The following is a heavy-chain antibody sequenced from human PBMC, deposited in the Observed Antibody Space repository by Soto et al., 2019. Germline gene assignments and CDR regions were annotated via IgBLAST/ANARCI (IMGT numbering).Heavy chain of an antibody. CDR3: AAGGTRWLHSPFAY. CDR1: GHTLTELS. D-gene: IGHD1-1*01. CDR2: FDAEDGET. V-gene: IGHV1-24*01. Sequence: QVQLLQSEAEVKKPGASVKVSCKVSGHTLTELSMHWVRQAPGRGLEWMGGFDAEDGETIFAQKFQGRVTMTEDTSTDSTYRELTSLRSEGTAVYYCAAGGTRWLHSPFAYWGQGTRVTIPS. J-gene: IGHJ4*02.